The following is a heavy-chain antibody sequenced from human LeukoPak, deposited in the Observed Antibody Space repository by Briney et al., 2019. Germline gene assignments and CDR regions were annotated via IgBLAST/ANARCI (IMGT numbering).Heavy chain of an antibody. D-gene: IGHD2-8*01. CDR3: ARDMNPDCTNGVCCPDY. CDR1: GFTFDDYG. J-gene: IGHJ4*02. V-gene: IGHV3-20*04. Sequence: PGRSLRLSCAASGFTFDDYGMSWVRQAPGKGLEWVSGINWNGGSTGYADSVKGRFTISRDNAKNSLYLQMNSLRAEDAALYYCARDMNPDCTNGVCCPDYWGQGTLVTVSS. CDR2: INWNGGST.